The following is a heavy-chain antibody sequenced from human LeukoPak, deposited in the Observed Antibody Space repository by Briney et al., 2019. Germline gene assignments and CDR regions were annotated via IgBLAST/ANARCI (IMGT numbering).Heavy chain of an antibody. CDR3: ARAGGRRGSYFYYYMDV. J-gene: IGHJ6*03. Sequence: ASVKVSCKASGYNFTSYYMHWVRQAPGQGLEWMGIINPSGGRTSYAQKFQGRVTMTRDMSTSTVYMELNSLRSEDTAVYYCARAGGRRGSYFYYYMDVWGKGTTVTVSS. CDR2: INPSGGRT. D-gene: IGHD3-16*01. V-gene: IGHV1-46*01. CDR1: GYNFTSYY.